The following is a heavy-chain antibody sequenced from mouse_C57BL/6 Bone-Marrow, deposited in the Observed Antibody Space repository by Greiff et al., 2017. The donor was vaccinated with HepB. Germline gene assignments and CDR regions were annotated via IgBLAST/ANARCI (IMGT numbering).Heavy chain of an antibody. V-gene: IGHV1-81*01. CDR3: ARLEDFYFGGYFDV. Sequence: QVQLQQSGAELARPGASVKLSCKASGYTFTSYGISWVKQRTGQGLEWIGEIYPRSGNTYYNEKFKGKATLTADKSSSTAYMELRSLTSEDSAVYFCARLEDFYFGGYFDVWGTGTTVTVSS. D-gene: IGHD2-1*01. J-gene: IGHJ1*03. CDR1: GYTFTSYG. CDR2: IYPRSGNT.